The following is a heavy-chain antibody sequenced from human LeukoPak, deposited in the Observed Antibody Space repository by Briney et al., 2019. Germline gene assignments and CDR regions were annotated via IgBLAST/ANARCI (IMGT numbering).Heavy chain of an antibody. CDR1: GFTFTNYW. V-gene: IGHV3-7*01. CDR3: ARVEGGSYHDYTYFFDY. CDR2: IKQDGSDK. J-gene: IGHJ4*02. D-gene: IGHD1-26*01. Sequence: GGSLRLSCAASGFTFTNYWMSWVRQAPGKGLEWVASIKQDGSDKYYVDSVKGRFTISRDNAKNSLYLQMNSLRVEDTAVYYCARVEGGSYHDYTYFFDYWGQGALVTVSS.